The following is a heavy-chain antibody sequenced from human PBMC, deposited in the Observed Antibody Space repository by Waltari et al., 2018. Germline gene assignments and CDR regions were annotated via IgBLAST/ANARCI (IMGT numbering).Heavy chain of an antibody. Sequence: QLQLQESGPGPVKPSETLSLTCPVSGGSISSSSYYWGWIRQPPGKGLEWVVSIYYSGSTYYNPSLKSRVTISVDTSKNQFSLKRSSVTAADTAVYYCARGSDGVDWFDPWGQGTLVTVSS. J-gene: IGHJ5*02. CDR2: IYYSGST. D-gene: IGHD3-10*01. V-gene: IGHV4-39*01. CDR3: ARGSDGVDWFDP. CDR1: GGSISSSSYY.